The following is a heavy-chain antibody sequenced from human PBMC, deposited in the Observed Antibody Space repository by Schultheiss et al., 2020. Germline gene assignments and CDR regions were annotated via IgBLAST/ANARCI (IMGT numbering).Heavy chain of an antibody. V-gene: IGHV1-18*01. D-gene: IGHD3-3*01. CDR2: ISAYNGNT. CDR3: ARVSRNDFWSGYYYNVDY. J-gene: IGHJ4*02. Sequence: ASVKVSCKASGGTFSSYGISWVRQAPGQGLEWMGWISAYNGNTNYAQKLQGRVTMTTDTSTSTAYMELRSLRSDDTAVYYCARVSRNDFWSGYYYNVDYWGQGTLGTVSS. CDR1: GGTFSSYG.